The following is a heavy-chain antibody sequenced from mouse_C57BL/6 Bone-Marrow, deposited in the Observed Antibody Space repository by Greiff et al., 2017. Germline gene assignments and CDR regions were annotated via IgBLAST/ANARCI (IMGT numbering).Heavy chain of an antibody. CDR3: ARRLLGRLWYFDV. V-gene: IGHV5-15*01. J-gene: IGHJ1*03. CDR2: ISNLAYSI. CDR1: GFTFSDYG. D-gene: IGHD4-1*01. Sequence: EVKLMESGGGLVQPGGSLKLSCAASGFTFSDYGMAWVRQAPRKGPEWVAFISNLAYSIYYADTVTGRFTISRENAKNTLYLEMSSLRSEDTAMYYCARRLLGRLWYFDVWGTGTTVTVSS.